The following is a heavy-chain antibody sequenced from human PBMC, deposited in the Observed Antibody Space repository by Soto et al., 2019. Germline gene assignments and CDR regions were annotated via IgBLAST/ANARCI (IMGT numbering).Heavy chain of an antibody. V-gene: IGHV5-51*01. CDR1: GYIFPSYW. D-gene: IGHD5-12*01. CDR3: ARRDGYNSGFDY. Sequence: GESLKIACKGSGYIFPSYWIGWGLQMPGKGLEWMGIIYPADSDTTYSPSFQGQVTISADKSISTAYLQWSSLKASDTAIYYCARRDGYNSGFDYWGQGTLVTVSS. CDR2: IYPADSDT. J-gene: IGHJ4*02.